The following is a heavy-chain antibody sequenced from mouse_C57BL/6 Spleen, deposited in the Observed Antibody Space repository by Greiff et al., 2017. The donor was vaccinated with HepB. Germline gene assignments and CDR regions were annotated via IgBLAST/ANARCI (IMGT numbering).Heavy chain of an antibody. CDR2: ISSGGDYI. Sequence: EVKLMESGEGLVKPGGSLKLSCAASGFTFSSYAMSWVRQTPEKRLEWVAYISSGGDYIYYADTVKGRFTISRDNARNTLYLQMSSLKSEDTAMYYCTRDLLGYWYFDVWGTGTTVTVSS. J-gene: IGHJ1*03. V-gene: IGHV5-9-1*02. CDR1: GFTFSSYA. CDR3: TRDLLGYWYFDV. D-gene: IGHD6-2*01.